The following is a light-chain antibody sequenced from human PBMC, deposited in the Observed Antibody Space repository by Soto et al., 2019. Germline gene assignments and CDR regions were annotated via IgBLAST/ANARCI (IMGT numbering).Light chain of an antibody. CDR1: SSDVGGYNY. CDR3: SSYTSSSTPYV. CDR2: DVS. V-gene: IGLV2-14*01. Sequence: QSALTQPASVSGSPGQSITISCTGTSSDVGGYNYVSWYQQHQGKAPKLMIYDVSNRPSGVSNRFSGSKSGNTASLTISGLQAEDEYYYYCSSYTSSSTPYVFGTGTKLTVL. J-gene: IGLJ1*01.